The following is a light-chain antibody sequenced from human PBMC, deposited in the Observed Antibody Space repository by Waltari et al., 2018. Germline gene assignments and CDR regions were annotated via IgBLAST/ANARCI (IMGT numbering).Light chain of an antibody. CDR2: DAS. CDR1: QSVSTS. Sequence: EILLTQSPATLSLSPGEVATLSCRASQSVSTSFAWFQQKPGQPPRLIIYDASNRANDIPGRFRGSGSGTDFTLSISSLEPEDLAVYYCHQGYSWPFTLGGGTKVQIK. CDR3: HQGYSWPFT. J-gene: IGKJ4*01. V-gene: IGKV3-11*01.